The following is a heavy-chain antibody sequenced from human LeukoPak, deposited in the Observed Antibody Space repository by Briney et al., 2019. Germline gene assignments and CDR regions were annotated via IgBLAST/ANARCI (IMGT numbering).Heavy chain of an antibody. V-gene: IGHV3-30*19. Sequence: PGGSLRLSCAASGFTFSSYDMHWVRQAPGKGLEWVAVISYDGSNKYYADSVKGRFTISRDNSKNTLYLQMNSLRAEDTAVYYCARDLPWMVLYYFDYWGQGTLVTVSS. J-gene: IGHJ4*02. CDR2: ISYDGSNK. CDR1: GFTFSSYD. CDR3: ARDLPWMVLYYFDY. D-gene: IGHD1-1*01.